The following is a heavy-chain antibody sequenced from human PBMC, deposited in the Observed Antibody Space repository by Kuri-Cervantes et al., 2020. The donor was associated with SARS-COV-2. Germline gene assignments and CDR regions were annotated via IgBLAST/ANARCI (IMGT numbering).Heavy chain of an antibody. D-gene: IGHD4/OR15-4a*01. CDR2: INHSGSS. J-gene: IGHJ5*02. V-gene: IGHV4-34*01. Sequence: SETLSLTCAVYGGSFSGYHWSWIRQPPGKGLEWIGEINHSGSSDYNPSLKSRVTISVDTSKNQFSLKLSSVTAADTAVYYCARDPNANHNNWFDPWGQGTLVTVSS. CDR3: ARDPNANHNNWFDP. CDR1: GGSFSGYH.